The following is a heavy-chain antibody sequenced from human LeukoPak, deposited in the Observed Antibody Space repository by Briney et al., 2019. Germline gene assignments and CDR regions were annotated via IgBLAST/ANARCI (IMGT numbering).Heavy chain of an antibody. D-gene: IGHD2-2*01. Sequence: SETLSLTCTVSGGSISSYYWSWIRQPPGKGLEWIGYIYYSGSTNYNPSLKSRVTISVDTSKNQFSLKLSSVTAADTAVYYCARDLGDCSSTSCYGRYYYGMDVWGQGTTVTVSS. CDR3: ARDLGDCSSTSCYGRYYYGMDV. CDR2: IYYSGST. V-gene: IGHV4-59*01. J-gene: IGHJ6*02. CDR1: GGSISSYY.